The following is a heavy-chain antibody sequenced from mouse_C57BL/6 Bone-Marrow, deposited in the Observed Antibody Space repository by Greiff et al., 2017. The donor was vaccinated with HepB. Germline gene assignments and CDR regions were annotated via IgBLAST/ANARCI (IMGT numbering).Heavy chain of an antibody. Sequence: EVQLQQSGPELVKPGASVKISCKASGYTFTDYYMNWVKQSHGKSLEWIGDINPNNGGTSYNQKFKGKATLTVDKSYSTAYMELRSLTSEDSAVYYCARRNNDAWFAYWGQGTLVTVSA. CDR3: ARRNNDAWFAY. CDR2: INPNNGGT. CDR1: GYTFTDYY. D-gene: IGHD2-12*01. V-gene: IGHV1-26*01. J-gene: IGHJ3*01.